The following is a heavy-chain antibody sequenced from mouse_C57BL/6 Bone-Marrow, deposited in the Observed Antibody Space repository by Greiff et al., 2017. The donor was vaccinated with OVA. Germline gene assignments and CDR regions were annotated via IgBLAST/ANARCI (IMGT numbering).Heavy chain of an antibody. D-gene: IGHD3-1*01. Sequence: QVQLKQPGAELVKPGASVKMSCKASGYTFTSYWITWVKQRPGQGLEWIGDIYPGSGSTNYNEKFKSKATLTVDTSSSTAYMQLSSLTSEDSAVYYWASREGYAMPDYWGQGTTLTVSS. CDR2: IYPGSGST. CDR1: GYTFTSYW. V-gene: IGHV1-55*01. J-gene: IGHJ2*01. CDR3: ASREGYAMPDY.